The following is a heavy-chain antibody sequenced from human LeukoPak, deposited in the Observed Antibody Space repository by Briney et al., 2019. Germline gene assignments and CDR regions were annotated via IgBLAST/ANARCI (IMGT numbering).Heavy chain of an antibody. CDR3: ARVMLADYYDSSGRDAFDI. CDR2: INPNSGST. CDR1: GYTFTGYY. V-gene: IGHV1-46*01. D-gene: IGHD3-22*01. J-gene: IGHJ3*02. Sequence: ASVKVSCKASGYTFTGYYMHWVRQAPGQGLEWMGWINPNSGSTSYAQKFQGRVTMTRDMSTSTVYMELSSLGSEDTAVYYCARVMLADYYDSSGRDAFDIWGQGTMVTVSS.